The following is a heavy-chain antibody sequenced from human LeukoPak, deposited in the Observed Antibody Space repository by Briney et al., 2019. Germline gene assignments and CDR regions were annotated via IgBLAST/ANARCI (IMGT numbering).Heavy chain of an antibody. Sequence: ASVKVSCKASGYTFTRYYMHWVRQAPGQGLEWMGWINPNNGGTNYAQKFQGRVTMTRDTSISTAYMELSRLRSDDTAVYYCASLGWDIAMAIFDYWGQGTLVTVSS. J-gene: IGHJ4*02. CDR3: ASLGWDIAMAIFDY. CDR1: GYTFTRYY. CDR2: INPNNGGT. V-gene: IGHV1-2*02. D-gene: IGHD5-18*01.